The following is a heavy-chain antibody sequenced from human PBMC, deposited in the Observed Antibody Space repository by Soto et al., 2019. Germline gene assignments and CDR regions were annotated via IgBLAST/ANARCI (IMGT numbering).Heavy chain of an antibody. CDR3: TRQWLLWGPFDY. V-gene: IGHV3-73*01. Sequence: DVQLVESGGGLVQPGGSLKLSFLVSGFTFSDSTIHWVRQASGKGLEWVGRIRSKANAYATVEAASVRGRFTISRDDSMNTAYLQMNSLKTEDTAVYFCTRQWLLWGPFDYWGQGAAVTVSS. J-gene: IGHJ4*02. CDR2: IRSKANAYAT. D-gene: IGHD3-3*01. CDR1: GFTFSDST.